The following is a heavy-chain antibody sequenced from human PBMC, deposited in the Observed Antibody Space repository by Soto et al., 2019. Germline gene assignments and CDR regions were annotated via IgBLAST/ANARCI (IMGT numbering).Heavy chain of an antibody. CDR2: IIPIFGTA. Sequence: ASVKVSCKASGGTFSSYAISWVRQAPGQGLEWMGGIIPIFGTANYAQKCRGRVTITADESTSPAYMELSSLRSEDTAVSYCARVCRYCTNGVCYAGLDVWGQGTTVTVSS. V-gene: IGHV1-69*13. CDR1: GGTFSSYA. J-gene: IGHJ6*02. CDR3: ARVCRYCTNGVCYAGLDV. D-gene: IGHD2-8*01.